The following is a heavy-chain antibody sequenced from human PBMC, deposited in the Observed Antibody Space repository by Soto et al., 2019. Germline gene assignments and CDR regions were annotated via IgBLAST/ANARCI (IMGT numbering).Heavy chain of an antibody. J-gene: IGHJ3*02. V-gene: IGHV1-8*01. D-gene: IGHD3-22*01. Sequence: QVQLVQSGAEVKKPGASVKVSCKASGYTFTGYDINWVRQATGQGLEWMGWMNPHSGNTNYARKFQGRVTNTRNTSISTAYRELGSLRSEDTAMYQWPRGRVIIGVDIWGQVTMITLSS. CDR1: GYTFTGYD. CDR3: PRGRVIIGVDI. CDR2: MNPHSGNT.